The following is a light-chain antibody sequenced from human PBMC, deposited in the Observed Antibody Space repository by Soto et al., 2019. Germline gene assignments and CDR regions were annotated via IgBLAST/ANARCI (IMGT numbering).Light chain of an antibody. CDR3: QQYNSCPLT. Sequence: DIQMTQSPSSVSASVGDRVTITCRASQGISNWLAWFQQKPGKAPKLLIYTASRLQSGVPSRFSGSGSGTDFTLTISRLQPEDFATYYCQQYNSCPLTFGQGTKVDIK. J-gene: IGKJ1*01. CDR1: QGISNW. V-gene: IGKV1-12*01. CDR2: TAS.